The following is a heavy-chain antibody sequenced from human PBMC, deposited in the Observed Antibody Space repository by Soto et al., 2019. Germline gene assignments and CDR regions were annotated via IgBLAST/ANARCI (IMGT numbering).Heavy chain of an antibody. CDR2: ISYDGSNK. D-gene: IGHD6-6*01. CDR3: ARDREYSGSPVYYYGMDV. J-gene: IGHJ6*02. Sequence: PGGSLRLSCAASGFTFSSYAMHWVRQAPGKGLEWVAVISYDGSNKYYADSVKGRFTISRDNSKNTLYLQMNSLRAEDTAVYYCARDREYSGSPVYYYGMDVWGQGTTVTVSS. V-gene: IGHV3-30-3*01. CDR1: GFTFSSYA.